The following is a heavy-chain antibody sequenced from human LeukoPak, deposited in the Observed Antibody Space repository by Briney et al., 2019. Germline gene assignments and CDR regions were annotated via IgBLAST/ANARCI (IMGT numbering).Heavy chain of an antibody. CDR3: AREGIAAVGPY. V-gene: IGHV3-21*06. CDR1: GFTFSTYA. Sequence: GGSLRLSCAASGFTFSTYAVNWVRQAPGKGLEWVSAITGSGGATYYADSVKGRFTISRDNAKNSLYLQMNSLRAEDTAVYYCAREGIAAVGPYWGQGTLVTVSS. D-gene: IGHD6-13*01. J-gene: IGHJ4*02. CDR2: ITGSGGAT.